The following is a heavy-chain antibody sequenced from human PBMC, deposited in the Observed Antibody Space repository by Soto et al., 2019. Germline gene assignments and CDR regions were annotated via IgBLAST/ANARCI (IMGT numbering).Heavy chain of an antibody. V-gene: IGHV4-34*01. CDR2: INHSGST. D-gene: IGHD3-10*01. CDR1: GGSFSGYY. Sequence: LSLTCAVYGGSFSGYYWSWIRQPPGKGLEWIGEINHSGSTNYNPSLKSRVTISVDTSKNQFSLKLSSVTAADTAVYYCARCRLTMVRGVIITHYYYGMDVWGQGTTVTVSS. CDR3: ARCRLTMVRGVIITHYYYGMDV. J-gene: IGHJ6*02.